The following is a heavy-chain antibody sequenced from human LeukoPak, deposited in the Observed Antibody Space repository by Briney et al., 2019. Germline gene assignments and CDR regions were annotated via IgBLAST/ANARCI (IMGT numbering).Heavy chain of an antibody. V-gene: IGHV2-5*02. CDR1: GFSLSTNGVG. D-gene: IGHD3-10*01. Sequence: SGPTLVNPTQTLTLTCTFSGFSLSTNGVGVGWIRQPPGKALEWLALIYWDDDKRYSPSLKSRLTITKDTSKNQVVLTMTNMDPVDTATYYCTLSVTMVRGVIIIPYYFDYWGQGTLVTVSS. CDR3: TLSVTMVRGVIIIPYYFDY. J-gene: IGHJ4*02. CDR2: IYWDDDK.